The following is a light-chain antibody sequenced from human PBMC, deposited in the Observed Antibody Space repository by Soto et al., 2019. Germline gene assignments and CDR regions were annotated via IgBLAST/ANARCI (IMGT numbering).Light chain of an antibody. Sequence: DIQMTQSPSTLSASVGDRVTITCRASQSIRTWLAWYQQKPGKVPKLLIYDASSLESGVPSRFSGSGSGTEFTLTISSLQPDDFVTYYCQQYNSYSPWTFGQGTKVEIK. CDR2: DAS. CDR1: QSIRTW. V-gene: IGKV1-5*01. CDR3: QQYNSYSPWT. J-gene: IGKJ1*01.